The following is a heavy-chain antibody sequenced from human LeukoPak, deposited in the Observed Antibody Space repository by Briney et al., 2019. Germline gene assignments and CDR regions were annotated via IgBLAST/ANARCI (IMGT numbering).Heavy chain of an antibody. D-gene: IGHD6-19*01. V-gene: IGHV4-59*12. CDR2: IYYSGST. CDR1: GGSISSYY. CDR3: ARVSSGWSYYFDY. Sequence: PSETLSLTCSVSGGSISSYYWSWIRQPPGKGLEWIGYIYYSGSTKYNPSLESRVTISVDTSKSQFSLKLNSVTAADTAVYFCARVSSGWSYYFDYWGQGTQVTVSS. J-gene: IGHJ4*02.